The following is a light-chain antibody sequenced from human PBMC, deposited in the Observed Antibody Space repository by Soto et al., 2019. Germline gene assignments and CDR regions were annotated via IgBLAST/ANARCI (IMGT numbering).Light chain of an antibody. CDR3: SSYTTSNTPYCV. Sequence: SVLTQPASVSGSPGQSITISCTGTSSDIGTYNLVSWYQHYPGKAPKLMIYEGIKRPSGVSNRFSGSKSGNTAFLTISGLQAEDEADYYCSSYTTSNTPYCVFGTGTKVTVL. CDR1: SSDIGTYNL. J-gene: IGLJ1*01. V-gene: IGLV2-14*02. CDR2: EGI.